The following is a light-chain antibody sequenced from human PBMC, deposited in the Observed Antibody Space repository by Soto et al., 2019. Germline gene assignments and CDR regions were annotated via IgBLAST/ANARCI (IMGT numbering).Light chain of an antibody. V-gene: IGKV3-20*01. J-gene: IGKJ4*01. CDR3: QQYGSSPPLT. CDR2: GAS. Sequence: EIVLTQSPAPLSLSPGGRATLSCRASQSVSTYLAWYQQKPGQAPRLLIYGASSRATGIPDRFSGSGSGTDFTLTISRLEPEDFAVYYCQQYGSSPPLTFGGGTKV. CDR1: QSVSTY.